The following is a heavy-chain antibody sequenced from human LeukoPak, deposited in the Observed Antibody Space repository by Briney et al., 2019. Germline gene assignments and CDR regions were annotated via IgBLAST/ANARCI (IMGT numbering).Heavy chain of an antibody. CDR3: ARGTYDFWSGYNPRGDYYYYMGV. CDR2: IYYSGST. D-gene: IGHD3-3*01. J-gene: IGHJ6*03. Sequence: KPSETLSLTCTVSGGSISSYYWSWIRQPPGKGLEWIGYIYYSGSTNYNPSLKSRVTISVDTSKSQFSLKLSSVTAADTAVYYCARGTYDFWSGYNPRGDYYYYMGVWGKGTTVTVSS. CDR1: GGSISSYY. V-gene: IGHV4-59*01.